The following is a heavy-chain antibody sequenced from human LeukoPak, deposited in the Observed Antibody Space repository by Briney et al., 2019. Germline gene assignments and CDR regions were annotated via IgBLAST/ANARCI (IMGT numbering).Heavy chain of an antibody. CDR1: GYTFTTYG. J-gene: IGHJ4*02. V-gene: IGHV1-18*01. Sequence: ASVKVSCKASGYTFTTYGISWVRQAPGQRLEWMGWISPYNGDTKYAQKLQGRVTMTTDTSTSTVYMELRSLRSDDTAVYYCARVRGGIGFKGDYWGQGTLVTVSS. CDR3: ARVRGGIGFKGDY. D-gene: IGHD3-16*01. CDR2: ISPYNGDT.